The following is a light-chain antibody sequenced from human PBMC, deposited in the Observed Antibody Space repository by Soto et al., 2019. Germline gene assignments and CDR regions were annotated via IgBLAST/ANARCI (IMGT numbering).Light chain of an antibody. CDR3: QHYNYWPYT. CDR1: QSVGGN. CDR2: DAS. Sequence: EIVLTQSPATLSVSPGERATLSCRASQSVGGNVAWYQRKPGQAPRLLIYDASTRATGVPARFSGSGSGTDFTPTISSLQSEDFAVYYCQHYNYWPYTFGQGTKVDIK. J-gene: IGKJ2*01. V-gene: IGKV3-15*01.